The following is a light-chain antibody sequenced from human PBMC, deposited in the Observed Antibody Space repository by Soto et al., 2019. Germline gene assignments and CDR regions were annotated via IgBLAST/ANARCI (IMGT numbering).Light chain of an antibody. CDR2: DAS. CDR3: QQRGT. V-gene: IGKV3D-15*01. Sequence: IGMTHAPSTLSVSPEVRATLSCRASQSVSSNLAWYQQKPGQAPRVLIYDASTRATGIPDRFSGSGSGTDFTLTISSLEPEDLAVYYCQQRGTFGPGTKVDIK. J-gene: IGKJ3*01. CDR1: QSVSSN.